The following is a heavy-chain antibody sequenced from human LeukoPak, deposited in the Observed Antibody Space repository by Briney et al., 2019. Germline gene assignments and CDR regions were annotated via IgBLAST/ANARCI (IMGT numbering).Heavy chain of an antibody. Sequence: SETLSLTCTVSGGSISSYYWSWIRQPPGKGLEWIGYIYYSGSTNYNPSLKSRVTISVGTSKNQFSLKLSSVTAADTAVYCCAREYCSGGSCYPDYWGQGTLVTVSS. CDR3: AREYCSGGSCYPDY. CDR2: IYYSGST. J-gene: IGHJ4*02. CDR1: GGSISSYY. D-gene: IGHD2-15*01. V-gene: IGHV4-59*01.